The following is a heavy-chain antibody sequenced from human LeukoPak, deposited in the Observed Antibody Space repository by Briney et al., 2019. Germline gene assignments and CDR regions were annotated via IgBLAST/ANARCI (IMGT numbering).Heavy chain of an antibody. J-gene: IGHJ4*02. CDR3: AKLPLDSGYDPDFDY. Sequence: GGTLRLSCAASGFTFSSYGMHWVRQAPGKGLEWVAVISYDGSNKYYADSVKGRFTISRDNSKNTLYLQMNSLRAEDTAVYYCAKLPLDSGYDPDFDYWGQGTLVTVSS. CDR2: ISYDGSNK. D-gene: IGHD5-12*01. CDR1: GFTFSSYG. V-gene: IGHV3-30*18.